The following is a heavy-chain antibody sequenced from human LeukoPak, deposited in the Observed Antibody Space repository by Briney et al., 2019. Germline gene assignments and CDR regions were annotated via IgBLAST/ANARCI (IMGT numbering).Heavy chain of an antibody. D-gene: IGHD1-26*01. CDR2: IYPGDSDT. J-gene: IGHJ4*02. CDR3: ARHSGLISGSYEDY. CDR1: GYRFASHW. V-gene: IGHV5-51*01. Sequence: GESLKISCQGYGYRFASHWIGWVRQMPGKGLEWMGIIYPGDSDTRYSPSFQGQVTISAVKSISTAYLQWSSLKASDTAMYYCARHSGLISGSYEDYWGQGTLVTVSS.